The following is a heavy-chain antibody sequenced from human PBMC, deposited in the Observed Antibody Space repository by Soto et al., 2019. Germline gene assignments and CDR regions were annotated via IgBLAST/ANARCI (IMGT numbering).Heavy chain of an antibody. CDR2: ISRILKI. D-gene: IGHD3-16*01. J-gene: IGHJ3*01. Sequence: EGQLVDSGGGLVKAGGSLRLSCAASGFNFNTYSMNWFRQAPGEGLDWVSSISRILKIYYADSLKGRFNISIDHAQKSPSQQLDRPQDEHPALYYCARHFRPITGYDFALCGQGTTVTVSS. CDR1: GFNFNTYS. V-gene: IGHV3-21*02. CDR3: ARHFRPITGYDFAL.